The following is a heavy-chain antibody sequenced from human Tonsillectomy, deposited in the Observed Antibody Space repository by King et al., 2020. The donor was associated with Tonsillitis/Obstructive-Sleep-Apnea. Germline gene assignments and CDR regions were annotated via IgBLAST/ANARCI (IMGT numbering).Heavy chain of an antibody. J-gene: IGHJ4*02. Sequence: VQLVESGGGLVKPGGSLRLSCAASGFTFSDYYMSWIRQAPGKGLEWVSFISSSGSTIYHADSVKGRFTISRDNAKNSLYLQMNSLRAEDPAVYYCAKLFWSGYYLPDYWGQGTLVTVSS. CDR3: AKLFWSGYYLPDY. V-gene: IGHV3-11*01. CDR2: ISSSGSTI. D-gene: IGHD3-3*02. CDR1: GFTFSDYY.